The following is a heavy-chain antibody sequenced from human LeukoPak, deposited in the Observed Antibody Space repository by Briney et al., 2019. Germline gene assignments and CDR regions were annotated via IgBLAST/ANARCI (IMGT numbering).Heavy chain of an antibody. V-gene: IGHV3-21*01. CDR2: ISSSSSYI. D-gene: IGHD2-15*01. CDR3: ARDVVVVVASDSNFNY. Sequence: GGSLRLSCAASGFTFSSYSMNWVRQAPGKGLEWVSSISSSSSYIYYADSVKGRFTISRDNARNSLYLQMNSLRAEDTAMYYCARDVVVVVASDSNFNYWGQGTLVTVSS. J-gene: IGHJ4*02. CDR1: GFTFSSYS.